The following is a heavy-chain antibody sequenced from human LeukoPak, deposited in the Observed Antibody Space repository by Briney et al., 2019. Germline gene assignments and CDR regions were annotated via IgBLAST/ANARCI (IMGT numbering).Heavy chain of an antibody. V-gene: IGHV1-69*04. CDR3: ARDYYDSSGYYWIDY. CDR1: GGTFSSYA. D-gene: IGHD3-22*01. CDR2: IIPIFGIA. Sequence: SVKVSCKASGGTFSSYAISWVRQAPGQGLEWMGRIIPIFGIANYAQKFQGRVTITADKSTSTAYMELSSLRSEDTAVYYCARDYYDSSGYYWIDYWGQGALVTVSS. J-gene: IGHJ4*02.